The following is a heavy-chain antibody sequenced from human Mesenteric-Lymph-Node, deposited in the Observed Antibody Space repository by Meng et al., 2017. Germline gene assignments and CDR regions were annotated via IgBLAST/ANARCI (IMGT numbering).Heavy chain of an antibody. CDR1: GYTATSYT. CDR3: ALCSGVTCYRLDY. V-gene: IGHV1-3*01. CDR2: INAGNGNT. J-gene: IGHJ4*02. Sequence: ASVKVSCKASGYTATSYTMHWVRQAPGQGLEWMAWINAGNGNTKYSQKIQGRVFITRDTSAYTAYMELSSPRSEDTAIYFCALCSGVTCYRLDYWGQGTLVTVSS. D-gene: IGHD2-15*01.